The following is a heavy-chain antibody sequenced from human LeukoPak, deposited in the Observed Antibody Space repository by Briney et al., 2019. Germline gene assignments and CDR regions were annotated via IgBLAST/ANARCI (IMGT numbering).Heavy chain of an antibody. CDR1: GFTFSSYA. CDR3: ARVPKDEVVVVLYYFDY. V-gene: IGHV3-23*01. CDR2: ISGSGGST. J-gene: IGHJ4*02. D-gene: IGHD2-21*01. Sequence: GGSLRLSCAASGFTFSSYAMSWVRQAPGKGLEWVSAISGSGGSTYYADSVKGRFAISRDNSKNTLYLQMNSLRAEDTAVYYCARVPKDEVVVVLYYFDYWGQGTLVTVSP.